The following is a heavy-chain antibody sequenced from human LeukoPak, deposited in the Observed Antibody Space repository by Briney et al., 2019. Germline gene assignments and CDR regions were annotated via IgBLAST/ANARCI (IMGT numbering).Heavy chain of an antibody. CDR3: ARMREHIGVVTAIPLIDYYYGRDV. CDR2: ISAYNGNT. Sequence: ASVKVSCKASGYTFTSYGISWVRQAPGQGLEWMGWISAYNGNTNYGQKLQGRVTMTTDTSTSTAYMELRSLRSDDTAVYYCARMREHIGVVTAIPLIDYYYGRDVWGQGTTVTVSS. D-gene: IGHD2-21*02. J-gene: IGHJ6*02. CDR1: GYTFTSYG. V-gene: IGHV1-18*01.